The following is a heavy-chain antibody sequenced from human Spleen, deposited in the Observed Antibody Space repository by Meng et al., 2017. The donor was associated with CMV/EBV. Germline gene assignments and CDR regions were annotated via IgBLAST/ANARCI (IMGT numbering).Heavy chain of an antibody. Sequence: GGSLRLSCAASGFTFYHAWMGWVRQAPGKGLEWVGRIRSKSDRGTISYAASVNGRFSISRDGSRRMLYLHMNSLKTGDTAIYYCATTASGSMFDYWGHGTLVTVSS. CDR1: GFTFYHAW. J-gene: IGHJ4*01. CDR3: ATTASGSMFDY. D-gene: IGHD1-26*01. V-gene: IGHV3-15*01. CDR2: IRSKSDRGTI.